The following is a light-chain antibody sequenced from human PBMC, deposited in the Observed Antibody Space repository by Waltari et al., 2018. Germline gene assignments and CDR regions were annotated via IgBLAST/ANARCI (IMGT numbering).Light chain of an antibody. CDR2: AAS. Sequence: DIQMTQSPSSVSASIGDRVTITCRASQGITNWLAWYQQKPGKAPKLLIYAASTLKSGVPSRFSGSGSGTDFTLTINRLQPEDFATYYCQQADTFPITFGQGTRLEIK. V-gene: IGKV1D-12*01. J-gene: IGKJ5*01. CDR1: QGITNW. CDR3: QQADTFPIT.